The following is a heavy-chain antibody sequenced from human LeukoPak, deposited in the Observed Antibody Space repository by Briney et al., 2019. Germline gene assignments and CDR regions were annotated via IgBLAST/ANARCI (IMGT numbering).Heavy chain of an antibody. CDR1: GYTFTGYY. CDR3: AVDPPRITIFGVVSQPFDY. J-gene: IGHJ4*02. CDR2: INPNSGGT. D-gene: IGHD3-3*01. V-gene: IGHV1-2*02. Sequence: ASVKVPCKASGYTFTGYYMHWVRQAPGQGLEWMGWINPNSGGTNYAQKFQGRVTMTRDTSISTAYMELSRLRSDDTAVYYCAVDPPRITIFGVVSQPFDYWGQGTLVTVSS.